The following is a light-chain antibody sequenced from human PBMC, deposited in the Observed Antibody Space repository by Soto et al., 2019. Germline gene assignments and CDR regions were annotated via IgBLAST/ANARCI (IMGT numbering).Light chain of an antibody. CDR1: SGDIGSYNR. CDR3: SSYTNFNTRAGV. Sequence: QSALTQPASVSGSPGQSITIYCTGTSGDIGSYNRVSWYQQHPGKAPKLIIYEVTDRPSGVSNRFSGSKSGNTASLTISGLQAEDEVEYYCSSYTNFNTRAGVFGTGTKVTVL. CDR2: EVT. V-gene: IGLV2-14*01. J-gene: IGLJ1*01.